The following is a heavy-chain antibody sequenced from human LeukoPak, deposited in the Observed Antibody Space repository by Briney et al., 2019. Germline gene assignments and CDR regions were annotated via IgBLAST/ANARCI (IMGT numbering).Heavy chain of an antibody. CDR1: GGSFSGYF. V-gene: IGHV4-34*01. CDR3: ARSALSRYLLFDY. J-gene: IGHJ4*02. D-gene: IGHD2-2*02. CDR2: INHSGST. Sequence: SETLSLTCAVYGGSFSGYFWNWIRQPPGKGLEWIGEINHSGSTHHNPSLKSRVTISIDTSKNQISLKLSSVTAADTAVYYCARSALSRYLLFDYWGQGTLVTVSS.